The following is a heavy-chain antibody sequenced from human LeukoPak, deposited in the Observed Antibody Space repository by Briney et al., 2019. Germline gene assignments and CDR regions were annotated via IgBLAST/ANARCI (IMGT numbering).Heavy chain of an antibody. CDR1: GFTFDDYG. J-gene: IGHJ4*02. CDR3: ARDWSAAAGKWGIDY. CDR2: INWNGGST. Sequence: RSGGSLRLSCAASGFTFDDYGMSWVRQAPGKGLEWVSGINWNGGSTGYADSVKGRFTISRDNSKNTLYLQMNSLRAEDTAVYYCARDWSAAAGKWGIDYWGQGTLVTVSS. V-gene: IGHV3-20*04. D-gene: IGHD6-13*01.